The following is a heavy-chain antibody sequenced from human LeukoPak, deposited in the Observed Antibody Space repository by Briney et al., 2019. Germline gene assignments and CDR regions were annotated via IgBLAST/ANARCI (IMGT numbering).Heavy chain of an antibody. J-gene: IGHJ4*02. Sequence: GGSLRLSCAASGFTFSSYGMHWVRQAPGKGLEWVAVISYDGSNKYYADSVKGRFTISRDNSKNTLYLQMNSLRAEDTAVYYCAREDAKYYDILTGYPEGFDYWGQGTLVTVSS. V-gene: IGHV3-30*03. D-gene: IGHD3-9*01. CDR3: AREDAKYYDILTGYPEGFDY. CDR1: GFTFSSYG. CDR2: ISYDGSNK.